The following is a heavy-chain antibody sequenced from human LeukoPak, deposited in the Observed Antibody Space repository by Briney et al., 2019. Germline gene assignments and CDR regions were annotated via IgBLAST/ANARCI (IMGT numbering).Heavy chain of an antibody. V-gene: IGHV4-34*01. CDR1: GGSFSGYY. J-gene: IGHJ4*02. Sequence: SETLSLTCAVYGGSFSGYYWSWIRQPPGKGLEWIGEINHSGSTNYNPSLKSRVTISVDTSKNQFSLKLSSVTAADTAVYYCVRERRDGYGEDYWGQGTLVTVSS. CDR2: INHSGST. CDR3: VRERRDGYGEDY. D-gene: IGHD5-24*01.